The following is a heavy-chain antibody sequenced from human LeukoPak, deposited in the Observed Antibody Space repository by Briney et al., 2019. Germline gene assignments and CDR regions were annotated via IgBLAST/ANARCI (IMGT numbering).Heavy chain of an antibody. D-gene: IGHD2-2*01. Sequence: GGSLRLSCAASGFTFSGYTMNWVRQAPGKGLEWISSISSGSDYIYYADSVKGRFTISRDNAKNSLYLQVSSLRAEDTAVYYCARGGDIVVVPAASNWFDPWGQGTLVTVSS. CDR3: ARGGDIVVVPAASNWFDP. J-gene: IGHJ5*02. V-gene: IGHV3-21*01. CDR1: GFTFSGYT. CDR2: ISSGSDYI.